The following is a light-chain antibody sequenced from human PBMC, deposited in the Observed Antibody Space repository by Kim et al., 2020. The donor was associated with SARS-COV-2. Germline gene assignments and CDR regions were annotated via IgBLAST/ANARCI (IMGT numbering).Light chain of an antibody. CDR2: GAS. CDR1: QSVSSI. J-gene: IGKJ2*03. CDR3: QKYNNWPPYS. V-gene: IGKV3-15*01. Sequence: SPGERAPPYCRANQSVSSILAWYQENPGQAPRLLIYGASTRATGIPARFSGSGSGTEFTLTISSLQSEDFAVYYCQKYNNWPPYSFGQGTKLEI.